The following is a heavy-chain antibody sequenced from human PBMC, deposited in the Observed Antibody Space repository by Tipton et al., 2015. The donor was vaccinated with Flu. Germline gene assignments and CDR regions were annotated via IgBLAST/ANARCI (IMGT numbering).Heavy chain of an antibody. CDR3: ARHTGDSVRGLIDY. D-gene: IGHD3-10*02. J-gene: IGHJ4*02. V-gene: IGHV4-38-2*01. Sequence: TLSLTCSVSDYSIRSAYYWGWVRRPPGKGLEWIGTIFHSGTTYYNPSLKTRLTISVDTSKNQFSLRLSSVTAADTAVYYCARHTGDSVRGLIDYWGQGTLVTVSS. CDR1: DYSIRSAYY. CDR2: IFHSGTT.